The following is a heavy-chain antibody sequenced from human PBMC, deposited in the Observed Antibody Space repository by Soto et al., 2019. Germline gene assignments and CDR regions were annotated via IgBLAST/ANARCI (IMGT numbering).Heavy chain of an antibody. CDR1: GFTFSSYS. V-gene: IGHV3-21*01. CDR3: ARDRCSSTSCYAYYYYGMDV. Sequence: EVQLVESGGGLVKPGGSLRLSCAASGFTFSSYSMNWVRQAPGKGLEWVSSISSSSSYIYYADSVKGRFTISRDNAENSLYLQMNSLRAEDTAVYYCARDRCSSTSCYAYYYYGMDVWGQGTTVTVSS. J-gene: IGHJ6*02. D-gene: IGHD2-2*01. CDR2: ISSSSSYI.